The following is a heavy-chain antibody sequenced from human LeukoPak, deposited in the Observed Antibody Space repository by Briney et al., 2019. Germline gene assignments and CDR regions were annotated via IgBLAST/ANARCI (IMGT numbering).Heavy chain of an antibody. V-gene: IGHV1-24*01. J-gene: IGHJ6*02. CDR2: IVPEDGET. CDR1: GNTLTGLS. D-gene: IGHD4-11*01. CDR3: ATDYRDYYYYYYALDV. Sequence: GASVKVSFKDSGNTLTGLSVHWLRQAPGKGREWMGGIVPEDGETIYARKFQGRVIMTEDTSTDTAFMELSNLRSEDTAVYYCATDYRDYYYYYYALDVWGQGTTVTVSS.